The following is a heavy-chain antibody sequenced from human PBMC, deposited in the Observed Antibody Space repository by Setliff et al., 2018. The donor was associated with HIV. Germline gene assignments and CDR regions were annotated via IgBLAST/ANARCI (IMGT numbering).Heavy chain of an antibody. CDR2: INAGNGNR. V-gene: IGHV1-3*01. CDR1: GGTFKSYD. CDR3: ARVGNNRLQFFDH. Sequence: ASVKVSCKASGGTFKSYDINWVRQAPGQRPEWMARINAGNGNREYSPKFQGRVTITADTSASTMYMELSSLRSEDTAVYYCARVGNNRLQFFDHWGQGTLVTVSS. J-gene: IGHJ4*02. D-gene: IGHD5-12*01.